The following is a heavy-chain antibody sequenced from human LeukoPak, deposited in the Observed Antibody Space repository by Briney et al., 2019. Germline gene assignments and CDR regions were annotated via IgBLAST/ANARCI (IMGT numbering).Heavy chain of an antibody. CDR2: FNHSGIT. J-gene: IGHJ4*02. CDR1: GGSFSGYY. CDR3: ARGYGDFWSGSYGD. Sequence: PSETLSLTCAVYGGSFSGYYWSWISQPPGKGLEWILEFNHSGITNYNPSLKSRVTISVDTSKTQFSLKLSSVTAADTAVYYCARGYGDFWSGSYGDWGQGTLVTVSS. V-gene: IGHV4-34*01. D-gene: IGHD3-3*01.